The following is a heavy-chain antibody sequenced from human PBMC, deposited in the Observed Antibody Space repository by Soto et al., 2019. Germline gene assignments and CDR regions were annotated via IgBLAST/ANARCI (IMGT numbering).Heavy chain of an antibody. D-gene: IGHD6-19*01. CDR3: ARERYSSRRNAFDI. Sequence: TCSVYGGSFSGYYWSWIRQPPGKGLEWIGEINHSGSTNYNPSLKSRVTISVDTSKNQFSLKLSSVTAADTAVYYCARERYSSRRNAFDIWGQGTMVTVSS. CDR2: INHSGST. CDR1: GGSFSGYY. J-gene: IGHJ3*02. V-gene: IGHV4-34*01.